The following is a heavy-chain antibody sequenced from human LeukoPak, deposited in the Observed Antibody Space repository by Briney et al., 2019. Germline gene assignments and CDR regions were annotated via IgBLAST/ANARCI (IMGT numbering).Heavy chain of an antibody. Sequence: GGSLRLSCAASGFTFSNYAMTWVRQAPGKGLEWVSSIRGSGSGTDYADSVEGRFTISRDNSRNTLYLQMNRLRAEDTAIYYCTKDPNGDYVGAFDFWGQGTLVTVSS. CDR2: IRGSGSGT. J-gene: IGHJ3*01. CDR3: TKDPNGDYVGAFDF. D-gene: IGHD4-17*01. V-gene: IGHV3-23*01. CDR1: GFTFSNYA.